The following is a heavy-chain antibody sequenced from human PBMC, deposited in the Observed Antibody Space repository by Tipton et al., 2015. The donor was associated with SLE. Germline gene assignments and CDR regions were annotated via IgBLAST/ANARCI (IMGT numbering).Heavy chain of an antibody. CDR1: GFTFGDFT. V-gene: IGHV3-49*03. Sequence: RSLRLSCTSSGFTFGDFTVSWFRQAPGKGLAWVGFVITKSYGGTTEYAASVKGRFTISRDDFKSIAYLQMDSLKSEDTAVYYCAKRRQLGVCFDIWVQGTLVTVST. D-gene: IGHD2-2*01. CDR3: AKRRQLGVCFDI. CDR2: VITKSYGGTT. J-gene: IGHJ3*02.